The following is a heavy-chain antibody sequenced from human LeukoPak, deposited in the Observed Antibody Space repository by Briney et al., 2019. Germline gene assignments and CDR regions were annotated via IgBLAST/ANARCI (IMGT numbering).Heavy chain of an antibody. CDR2: INSDGSST. J-gene: IGHJ4*02. V-gene: IGHV3-74*01. CDR3: ARVPNYYGSGSYDY. D-gene: IGHD3-10*01. Sequence: GGSLRLSCAASGFTFSSYWMHWVRQAPGKGLVWVSRINSDGSSTSYADSVKGRFTISRDNAKSTLYLQMNSLRAEDTAVYYCARVPNYYGSGSYDYWGQGTLVTVSS. CDR1: GFTFSSYW.